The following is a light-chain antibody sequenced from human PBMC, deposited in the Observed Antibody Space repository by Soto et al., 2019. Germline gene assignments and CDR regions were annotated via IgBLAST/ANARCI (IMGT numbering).Light chain of an antibody. Sequence: QSVLTQPRSVSGSPGQSVTISCTGTSSDVGGYNYVSWYQQHPGKAPKLMIYDVSKRPSGVPDRFSGSKSGNTASLTISGLQAEDEADYYCCSYAEVFGTGTKGTVL. V-gene: IGLV2-11*01. J-gene: IGLJ1*01. CDR3: CSYAEV. CDR1: SSDVGGYNY. CDR2: DVS.